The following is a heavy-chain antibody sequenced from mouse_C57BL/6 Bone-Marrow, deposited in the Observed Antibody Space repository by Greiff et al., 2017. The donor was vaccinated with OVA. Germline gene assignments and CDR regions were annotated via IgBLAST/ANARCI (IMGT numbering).Heavy chain of an antibody. CDR3: ARKDYSNQP. Sequence: QVHVKQPGAELVKPGASVKMSCKASGYTFTSYWITWVKQRPGQGLEWIGDIYPGSGSTNYTEKFKSKATLTVDTSSSTAYMQLSSLTSEDSAVYYCARKDYSNQPWGQGTTLTVSS. CDR1: GYTFTSYW. D-gene: IGHD2-5*01. CDR2: IYPGSGST. V-gene: IGHV1-55*01. J-gene: IGHJ2*01.